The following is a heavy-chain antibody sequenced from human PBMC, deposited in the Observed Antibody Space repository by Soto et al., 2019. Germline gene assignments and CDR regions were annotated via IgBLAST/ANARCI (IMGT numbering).Heavy chain of an antibody. CDR2: IIPIFGTV. V-gene: IGHV1-69*12. D-gene: IGHD3-10*01. CDR3: ARRSENYFDY. CDR1: GGAFNSHV. Sequence: QVQVEQSGAEVKKPGSSVKVSCKASGGAFNSHVITWVRQAPGLGLEWMGGIIPIFGTVNYAQMFQDRVTITADESTSTVYMEMSSLRYDDTVVYYCARRSENYFDYWGPGTLVTVSS. J-gene: IGHJ4*03.